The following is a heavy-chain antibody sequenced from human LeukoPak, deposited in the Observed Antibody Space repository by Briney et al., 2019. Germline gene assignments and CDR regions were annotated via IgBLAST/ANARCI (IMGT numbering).Heavy chain of an antibody. CDR3: ANAGFCSSTTCYNPFDH. J-gene: IGHJ4*02. D-gene: IGHD2-2*02. CDR1: GFTFSSYA. CDR2: ITDSGFTT. V-gene: IGHV3-23*01. Sequence: GGSLRLSCAASGFTFSSYAMSWGRQAPGKGLEWVSGITDSGFTTFYANSVKGRFTISRDNSKNTLYLQMNSLRAEDTAVYYCANAGFCSSTTCYNPFDHWGQGTLVTVSS.